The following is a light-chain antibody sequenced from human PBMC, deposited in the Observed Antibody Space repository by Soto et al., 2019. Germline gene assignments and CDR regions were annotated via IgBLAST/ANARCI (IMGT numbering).Light chain of an antibody. CDR3: QHYDSFWS. CDR1: QSVDSR. Sequence: IQMTPAPSTLSASVGDRVTITCRASQSVDSRLAWYQQKPGKAPKLLVYDASTLETGVPSRLSGSGSGAEFTLTITGLQTEDIATYSCQHYDSFWSFGQGTKVDIK. J-gene: IGKJ1*01. CDR2: DAS. V-gene: IGKV1-5*01.